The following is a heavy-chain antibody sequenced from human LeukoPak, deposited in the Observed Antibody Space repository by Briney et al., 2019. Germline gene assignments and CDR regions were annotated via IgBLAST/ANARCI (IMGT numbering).Heavy chain of an antibody. CDR3: ARGSNYGGNSGMDY. CDR2: MNPNSGNT. Sequence: ASVKVSCTASGYTFTSYDINWVRQATGQGLEWMGWMNPNSGNTGYAQKFQGRVTMTRNTSISTAYMELSSLRSEDTVVYYCARGSNYGGNSGMDYWGQGTLVTVSS. CDR1: GYTFTSYD. V-gene: IGHV1-8*01. J-gene: IGHJ4*02. D-gene: IGHD4-23*01.